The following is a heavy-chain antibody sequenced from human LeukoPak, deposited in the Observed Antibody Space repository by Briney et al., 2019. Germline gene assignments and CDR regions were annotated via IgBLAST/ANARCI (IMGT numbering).Heavy chain of an antibody. J-gene: IGHJ6*03. CDR2: IIPIFGTA. V-gene: IGHV1-69*05. Sequence: ASVKVSCKASGGTFSSYAISWVRQAPGQGLEWMGGIIPIFGTANYAQKFQGRVTITTDESTSTAYMELSSLRSEDTAVYYCARAIRRLRGAYYYYYMDVWGKGTTVTVSS. D-gene: IGHD5-18*01. CDR1: GGTFSSYA. CDR3: ARAIRRLRGAYYYYYMDV.